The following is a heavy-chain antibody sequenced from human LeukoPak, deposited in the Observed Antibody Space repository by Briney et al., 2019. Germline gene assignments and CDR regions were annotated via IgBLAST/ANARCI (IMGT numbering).Heavy chain of an antibody. Sequence: SETLSLTCTVSGGSISSSSYYWGWIRQPPGKGLEWIGSIYYSGSTYYNLSLKSRVTISVDTSKNQFSLKLSSVTAADTAVYHCARQGGSAMVDFDYWGQGTLVTVSS. CDR2: IYYSGST. CDR1: GGSISSSSYY. J-gene: IGHJ4*02. CDR3: ARQGGSAMVDFDY. V-gene: IGHV4-39*01. D-gene: IGHD5-18*01.